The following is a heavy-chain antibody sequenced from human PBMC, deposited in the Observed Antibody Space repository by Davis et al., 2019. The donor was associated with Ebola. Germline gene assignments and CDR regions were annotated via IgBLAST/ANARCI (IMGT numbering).Heavy chain of an antibody. D-gene: IGHD2-8*01. Sequence: AASVKVSYKASGYTFTSYDINWVRQATGQGLEWMGWINPNSGGTNYAQKFQGWVTMTRDTSISTAYMELSSLRSEDTAVYYCARTLGYCTNGVCYGGSVRIDYWGQGTLVTVSS. CDR1: GYTFTSYD. J-gene: IGHJ4*02. V-gene: IGHV1-2*04. CDR2: INPNSGGT. CDR3: ARTLGYCTNGVCYGGSVRIDY.